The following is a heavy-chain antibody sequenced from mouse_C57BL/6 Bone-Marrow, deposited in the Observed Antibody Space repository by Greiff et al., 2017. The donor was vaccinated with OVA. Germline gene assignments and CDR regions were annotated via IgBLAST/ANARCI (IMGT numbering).Heavy chain of an antibody. J-gene: IGHJ4*01. CDR3: TGGYSNYYAMDY. Sequence: QVHVKQSGAELVRPGASVTLSCKASGYTFTDYEMHWVKQTPVHGLEWIGAIDPETGGTAYNQKLKGKAILTADKSSSTAYMELRSLTSADYAVYYCTGGYSNYYAMDYWGQGTSVTVSS. D-gene: IGHD2-5*01. CDR2: IDPETGGT. V-gene: IGHV1-15*01. CDR1: GYTFTDYE.